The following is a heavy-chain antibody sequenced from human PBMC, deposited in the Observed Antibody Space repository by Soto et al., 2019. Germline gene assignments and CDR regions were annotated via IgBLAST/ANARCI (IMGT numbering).Heavy chain of an antibody. CDR2: IYRTGST. V-gene: IGHV4-4*02. CDR1: VGSFTSNNW. J-gene: IGHJ4*02. CDR3: ASRDPGTSVDY. D-gene: IGHD1-7*01. Sequence: SETLSLSCAVSVGSFTSNNWCTLVRQPPGQGLEWIGEIYRTGSTNYNPSLKSRVTISLDKSENQFSLKVTSLTAADTAVYYCASRDPGTSVDYWGQGTLVTVSS.